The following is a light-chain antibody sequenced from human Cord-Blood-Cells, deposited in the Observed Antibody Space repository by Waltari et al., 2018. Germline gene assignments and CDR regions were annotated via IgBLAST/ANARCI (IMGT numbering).Light chain of an antibody. CDR3: QQYGSSPPRVT. CDR2: GAS. J-gene: IGKJ3*01. Sequence: EIVLTQSPGTLSLSPGERATLSCRASQSVSSSYLAWYQQKTGQAPRLLIYGASSRATGIPDRFSGSGSGTDFTLTISRLEPEDFAVYYCQQYGSSPPRVTFGPGTKVDIK. V-gene: IGKV3-20*01. CDR1: QSVSSSY.